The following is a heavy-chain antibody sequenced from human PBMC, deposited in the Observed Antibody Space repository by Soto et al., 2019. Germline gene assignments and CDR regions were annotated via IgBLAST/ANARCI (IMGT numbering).Heavy chain of an antibody. CDR3: ARDGVMIFGVVTPRDAFDI. CDR1: GFTFSSYG. D-gene: IGHD3-3*01. V-gene: IGHV3-33*01. J-gene: IGHJ3*02. Sequence: GGSLRLSCAASGFTFSSYGMHWVRQAPGKGLEWVAVIWYDGSNKYYADSVKGRFTISRDNSKNTLYLQMNSLRAEDTAVYYCARDGVMIFGVVTPRDAFDIRGQGTMVTGSS. CDR2: IWYDGSNK.